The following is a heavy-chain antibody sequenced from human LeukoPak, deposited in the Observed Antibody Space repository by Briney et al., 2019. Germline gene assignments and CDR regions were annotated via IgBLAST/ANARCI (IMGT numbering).Heavy chain of an antibody. CDR2: ISWSSGTI. V-gene: IGHV3-9*01. D-gene: IGHD5-24*01. CDR1: GFTFDDYA. CDR3: AKDGGNGSKMEGYYPYMDV. Sequence: GGSLRLSCEASGFTFDDYAMHWVRQAPGKGLEWVSRISWSSGTIGYAAYLKGRFTISRDNAKNSLYLEMNSLRPGDTALYYCAKDGGNGSKMEGYYPYMDVWRKASSVTV. J-gene: IGHJ6*03.